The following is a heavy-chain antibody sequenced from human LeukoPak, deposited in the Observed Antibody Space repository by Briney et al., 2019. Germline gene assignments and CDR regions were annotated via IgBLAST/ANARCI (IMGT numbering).Heavy chain of an antibody. V-gene: IGHV4-59*01. Sequence: SETLSLTCTVSGGSIRSYYWSWIRQPPGKGLEWIGYINYSGSTKYNPSLKSRVTISVDKSKNQFSLKVNSVTAADTAVYCCARASPYDNWSGYWFDPWGQGTLVTVSS. J-gene: IGHJ5*02. CDR3: ARASPYDNWSGYWFDP. CDR2: INYSGST. CDR1: GGSIRSYY. D-gene: IGHD3-3*01.